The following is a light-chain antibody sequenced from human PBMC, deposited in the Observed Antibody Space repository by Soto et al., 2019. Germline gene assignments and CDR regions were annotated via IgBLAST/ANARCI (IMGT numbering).Light chain of an antibody. CDR2: VGTGGSVG. CDR3: GADHGSGSNFVYV. J-gene: IGLJ1*01. Sequence: QPVLTQPPSASASLGASVTLTCTLSSGYSNDKVDWYQQRPGKGPRFVMRVGTGGSVGSKGDGIPDRFSVLGSGLNRYLTINNIQEEDESDYHCGADHGSGSNFVYVFGSGTKLTVL. V-gene: IGLV9-49*01. CDR1: SGYSNDK.